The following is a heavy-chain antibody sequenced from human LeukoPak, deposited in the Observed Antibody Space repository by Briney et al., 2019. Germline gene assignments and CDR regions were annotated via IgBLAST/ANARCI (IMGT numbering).Heavy chain of an antibody. CDR2: ISSSGSTI. V-gene: IGHV3-48*03. CDR1: GFTFSSYE. CDR3: ARDGSGSYSDY. Sequence: PGGSLRLSCAASGFTFSSYEMNWVRRAPGKGLEWVSYISSSGSTIYYADSVKGRFTISRDNAKNSLYLQMNSLRAEDTAVYYCARDGSGSYSDYWGQGTLVTVSS. D-gene: IGHD1-26*01. J-gene: IGHJ4*02.